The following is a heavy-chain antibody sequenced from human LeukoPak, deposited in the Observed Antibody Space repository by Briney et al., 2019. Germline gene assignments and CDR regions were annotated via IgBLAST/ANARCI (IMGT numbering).Heavy chain of an antibody. CDR2: IIPILGIA. J-gene: IGHJ6*02. CDR3: ATSTVTQYHYYYGMDV. CDR1: GGTFSSYA. Sequence: SVKVSCKASGGTFSSYAISWVRQAPGQGLEWMGRIIPILGIANYAQKFQGRVTITADKSTSTAYMELSSLRSEDTAVYYCATSTVTQYHYYYGMDVWGQGTTVTVSS. V-gene: IGHV1-69*04. D-gene: IGHD4-11*01.